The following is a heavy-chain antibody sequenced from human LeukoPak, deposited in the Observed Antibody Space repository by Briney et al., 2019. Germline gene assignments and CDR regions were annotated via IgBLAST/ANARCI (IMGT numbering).Heavy chain of an antibody. CDR2: ISDSGGST. V-gene: IGHV3-64D*09. Sequence: GGSLRLSCAASGFPFSSYAMHWVHQAPGKGLEYVSAISDSGGSTYYADSVKGRFTISRDNSKNTLYLQMSSLRAEDTAVYFCVRGYSFGPYGMDVWGQGTTVTVSS. D-gene: IGHD2-15*01. J-gene: IGHJ6*02. CDR1: GFPFSSYA. CDR3: VRGYSFGPYGMDV.